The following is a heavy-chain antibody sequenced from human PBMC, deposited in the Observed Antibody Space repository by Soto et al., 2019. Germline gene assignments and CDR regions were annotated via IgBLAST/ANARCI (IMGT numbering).Heavy chain of an antibody. J-gene: IGHJ4*02. CDR1: GFTFTSYG. CDR3: ARDVGLDSDDFFAY. CDR2: IRGDGGQT. Sequence: GGSLRLSCTASGFTFTSYGMGWVRQAPGKGLQWVSTIRGDGGQTHYTDSVKGRFSISRDNSKNTVYLQMDSLRAEDTAMYFCARDVGLDSDDFFAYWGQGTQVTVSP. D-gene: IGHD3-9*01. V-gene: IGHV3-23*01.